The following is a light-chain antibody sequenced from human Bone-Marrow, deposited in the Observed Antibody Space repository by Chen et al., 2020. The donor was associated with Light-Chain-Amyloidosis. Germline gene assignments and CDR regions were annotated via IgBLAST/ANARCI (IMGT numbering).Light chain of an antibody. J-gene: IGLJ2*01. CDR2: RDN. CDR3: QVWARSAVV. V-gene: IGLV3-9*01. Sequence: SYELSQPVSMSVALGQTARIPCGAKDIGSENVHWYQQKPGRAPVLVRYRDNNRPSGIPERFSGSNSGNTATLTIYRAQDGDEADYLCQVWARSAVVFGGGTKLTVL. CDR1: DIGSEN.